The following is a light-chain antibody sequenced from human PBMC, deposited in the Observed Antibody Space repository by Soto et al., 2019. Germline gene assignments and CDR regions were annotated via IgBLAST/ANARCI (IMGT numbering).Light chain of an antibody. Sequence: DIVLTQSPATLSLSPGERATLSCRASQSVSTYLAWYQQKPGQAPRLLIYDASNRATGIPARFSGSGSGTDFTLTISSLEPEDFAVYYWQQRNSWWTFGQGTKVEIK. CDR3: QQRNSWWT. V-gene: IGKV3-11*01. CDR1: QSVSTY. CDR2: DAS. J-gene: IGKJ1*01.